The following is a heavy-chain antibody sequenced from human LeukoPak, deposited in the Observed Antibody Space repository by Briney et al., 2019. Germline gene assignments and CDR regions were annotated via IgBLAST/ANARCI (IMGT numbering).Heavy chain of an antibody. J-gene: IGHJ4*02. Sequence: SETLSLTCTVSGGSIYSGSYYWSWIRQPAGKGLEWIGRIYTSGSTNYNPSLKSRVAISVDTSKNQFSLKLSSVTAADTAVYYCARDRRDGYNLYYFDLWGQGTLVTVSS. CDR3: ARDRRDGYNLYYFDL. D-gene: IGHD5-24*01. V-gene: IGHV4-61*02. CDR2: IYTSGST. CDR1: GGSIYSGSYY.